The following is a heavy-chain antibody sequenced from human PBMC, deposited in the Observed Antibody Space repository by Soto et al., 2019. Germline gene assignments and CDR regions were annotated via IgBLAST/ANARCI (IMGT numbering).Heavy chain of an antibody. CDR1: GGSLSGYY. CDR2: INHSGST. D-gene: IGHD4-17*01. J-gene: IGHJ4*02. V-gene: IGHV4-34*01. CDR3: VACDYGDYPRY. Sequence: PSETLSLTCAVDGGSLSGYYWSWIRQPPGKWLGGVGEINHSGSTNCNASLKSRLTIAVDTSKNQLSLKLRPVTAADTGLSYCVACDYGDYPRYWGQGTLVTVSS.